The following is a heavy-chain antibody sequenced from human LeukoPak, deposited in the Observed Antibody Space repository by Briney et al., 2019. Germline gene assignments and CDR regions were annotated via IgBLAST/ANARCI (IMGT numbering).Heavy chain of an antibody. CDR3: ARDRQEMLDSIAAYYYYYYGMDV. D-gene: IGHD6-6*01. J-gene: IGHJ6*02. V-gene: IGHV1-18*01. CDR1: GYSFINYG. CDR2: ISAYNGNT. Sequence: ASVKVSCKTSGYSFINYGINWVRQAPGQGLEWMGWISAYNGNTNYAQKLQGRVTMTTDTSTSTAYMELRSLRSDDTAVYYCARDRQEMLDSIAAYYYYYYGMDVWGQGTTVTVSS.